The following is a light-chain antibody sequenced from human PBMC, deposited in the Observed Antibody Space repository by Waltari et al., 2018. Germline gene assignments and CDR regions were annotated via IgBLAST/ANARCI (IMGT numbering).Light chain of an antibody. CDR2: AAS. Sequence: DIQMTQSPSSLSASVGDRVTITCRARQSISSYLNWYQQKPGKAPKLQIYAASSLQSGVPSRFSGSGSGTDFTLTISSLQPEDFATYYCQQSYSTPLTFGGGTKVEIK. J-gene: IGKJ4*01. CDR1: QSISSY. CDR3: QQSYSTPLT. V-gene: IGKV1-39*01.